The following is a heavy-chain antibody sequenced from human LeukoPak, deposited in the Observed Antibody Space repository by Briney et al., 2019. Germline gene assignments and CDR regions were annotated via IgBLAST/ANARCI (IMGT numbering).Heavy chain of an antibody. Sequence: SETLSLTCTVSGGSISGYYWSWIRQPPGKGLEWIGYIYSSGSASYNPSLISRLTILVDTSKNQFSLTLTSVNAADTAVYYCARLHASRAEEFDPWGQGTLVTVPS. CDR1: GGSISGYY. V-gene: IGHV4-59*03. J-gene: IGHJ5*02. D-gene: IGHD3-16*01. CDR2: IYSSGSA. CDR3: ARLHASRAEEFDP.